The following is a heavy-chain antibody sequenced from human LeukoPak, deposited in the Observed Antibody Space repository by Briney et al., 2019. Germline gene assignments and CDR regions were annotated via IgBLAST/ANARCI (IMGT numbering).Heavy chain of an antibody. J-gene: IGHJ5*02. CDR1: GGSISSSSYY. V-gene: IGHV4-39*07. CDR2: IYYSGST. CDR3: ARDSNQLLKNGFDP. Sequence: SETLSLTCTVSGGSISSSSYYWVWIRQPPGMGLAWIGRIYYSGSTYHNPSLKSRVTISVDTSKNQFSLKLSSVTAADTAVYYCARDSNQLLKNGFDPWGQGTLVTAS. D-gene: IGHD2-2*01.